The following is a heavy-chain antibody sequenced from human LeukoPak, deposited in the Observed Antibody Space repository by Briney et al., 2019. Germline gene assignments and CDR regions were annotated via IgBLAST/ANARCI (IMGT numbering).Heavy chain of an antibody. CDR2: IKSKTDGGTT. D-gene: IGHD3-22*01. CDR3: TSEYNFNYYDSRGYYY. J-gene: IGHJ4*02. CDR1: GFTFSNAW. Sequence: GGSLRLSCAASGFTFSNAWMSWVRQAPGKGLEWVGRIKSKTDGGTTDYAAPVKGRFTISRDDSKNTLYLQMNSLKTEDTAVYYCTSEYNFNYYDSRGYYYWGQGTLVTVSS. V-gene: IGHV3-15*01.